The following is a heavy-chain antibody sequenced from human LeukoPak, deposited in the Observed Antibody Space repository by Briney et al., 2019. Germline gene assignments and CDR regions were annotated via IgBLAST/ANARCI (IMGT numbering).Heavy chain of an antibody. CDR3: ASVLYCGADCYSGRYFFDY. Sequence: ASVKVSCKASGYTFNKYGISWVRQAPGQGLEWMGWISCYNGDTRYAQKFQGGVTMTRDTSTSTVYMELSSLRSEDTAVYYCASVLYCGADCYSGRYFFDYWGQGTLVTVSS. J-gene: IGHJ4*02. V-gene: IGHV1-18*01. D-gene: IGHD2-21*02. CDR1: GYTFNKYG. CDR2: ISCYNGDT.